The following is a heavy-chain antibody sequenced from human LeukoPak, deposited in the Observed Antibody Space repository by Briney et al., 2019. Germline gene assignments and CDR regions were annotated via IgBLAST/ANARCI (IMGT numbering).Heavy chain of an antibody. J-gene: IGHJ4*02. CDR1: GFTFSSYW. D-gene: IGHD2-15*01. V-gene: IGHV3-7*05. CDR3: ARSLGYCSAGSCFPFDY. CDR2: IKQDGSDK. Sequence: GGSLRLSCAASGFTFSSYWMSWVRQAPGKGLEWVANIKQDGSDKYYVDSVKGRFTISRDNAKNSLYLQMNSLRAEDTAVYYCARSLGYCSAGSCFPFDYWGQGALVTVSS.